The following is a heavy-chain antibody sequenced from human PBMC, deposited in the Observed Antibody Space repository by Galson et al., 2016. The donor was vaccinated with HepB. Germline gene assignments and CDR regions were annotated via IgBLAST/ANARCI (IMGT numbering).Heavy chain of an antibody. CDR1: GVSVTSGTSY. CDR3: ARDEYGDSPSFDF. CDR2: IYYTGRT. D-gene: IGHD4-17*01. V-gene: IGHV4-61*01. J-gene: IGHJ4*02. Sequence: SETLSLTCSVSGVSVTSGTSYWTWIRQPPGKGLEWIGHIYYTGRTFYNPSLKSRVTISFDSSGNQLSLKLNSMTAADTATYFCARDEYGDSPSFDFWGQGTLVTVSS.